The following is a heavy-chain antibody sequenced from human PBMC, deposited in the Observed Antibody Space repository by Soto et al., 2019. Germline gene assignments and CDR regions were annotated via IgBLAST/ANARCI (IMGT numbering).Heavy chain of an antibody. J-gene: IGHJ4*02. CDR1: GYFFASFS. V-gene: IGHV1-46*01. Sequence: QVQLVQSGAEVKKPGASVKVSCKASGYFFASFSMHWVRQAPGRGLEWMGLINPSVGSTSYAQQFQGTVTMTRDTSTSTVYMELRRVRSQETAVYLCARESAGRADFERSGDFDHWGQGALVTVSS. D-gene: IGHD3-22*01. CDR2: INPSVGST. CDR3: ARESAGRADFERSGDFDH.